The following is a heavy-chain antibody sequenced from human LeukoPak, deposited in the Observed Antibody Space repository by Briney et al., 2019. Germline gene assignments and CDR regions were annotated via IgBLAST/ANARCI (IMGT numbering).Heavy chain of an antibody. CDR1: GGSISSSSYY. D-gene: IGHD3-3*01. Sequence: SETLSLTCTVSGGSISSSSYYWGWIRQPPGKGLEWIGSIYYSGSTYYNPSLKSRVTISVDTSKNQLSLKLSSVTAADTAVYYCARSYDFWSGYCYYFDYWGQGTLVTVS. CDR2: IYYSGST. CDR3: ARSYDFWSGYCYYFDY. V-gene: IGHV4-39*07. J-gene: IGHJ4*02.